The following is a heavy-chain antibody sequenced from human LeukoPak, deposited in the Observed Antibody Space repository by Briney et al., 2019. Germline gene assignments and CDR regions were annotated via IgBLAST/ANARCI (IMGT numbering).Heavy chain of an antibody. J-gene: IGHJ4*02. D-gene: IGHD3-22*01. CDR3: ARGNNYYDSSGTPHPGYFDY. V-gene: IGHV4-39*07. CDR1: GGSISSSSYY. CDR2: IYYSGST. Sequence: SETLSLTCTVSGGSISSSSYYWGWIRQPPGKGLEWIGSIYYSGSTYYNPSLKSRVTISVDTSKNQFSLKLSSVTAADTAVYYCARGNNYYDSSGTPHPGYFDYWGQGTLVTVSS.